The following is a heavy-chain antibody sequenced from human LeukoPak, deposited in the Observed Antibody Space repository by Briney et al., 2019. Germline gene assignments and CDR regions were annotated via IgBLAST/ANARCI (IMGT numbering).Heavy chain of an antibody. D-gene: IGHD6-19*01. J-gene: IGHJ4*02. Sequence: SETLSLTCAVYGGSFSGYYWSWIRQPPGKGLEWIGEINHSGGTNYNPSLKSRVTISVDRSKNQFSLKLSSLTAADTAVYYCARGSSIAVAGTGYYFDCWGQGTLVTVSS. CDR1: GGSFSGYY. V-gene: IGHV4-34*01. CDR3: ARGSSIAVAGTGYYFDC. CDR2: INHSGGT.